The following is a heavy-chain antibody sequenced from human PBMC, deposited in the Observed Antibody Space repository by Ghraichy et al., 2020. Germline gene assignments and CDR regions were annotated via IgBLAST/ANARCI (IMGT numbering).Heavy chain of an antibody. CDR2: IGINGDST. CDR3: AIGRYSYDRSGFSEYFHH. V-gene: IGHV3-64D*06. D-gene: IGHD3-22*01. CDR1: GFTFSNYA. J-gene: IGHJ1*01. Sequence: GGSLRLSCSVSGFTFSNYAMHWVRQAPGKGLHFVSAIGINGDSTYYADSVKSRFTISRDNSKNTLYLQMSSLRAEDTAVYYCAIGRYSYDRSGFSEYFHHWGQGTLVTVSS.